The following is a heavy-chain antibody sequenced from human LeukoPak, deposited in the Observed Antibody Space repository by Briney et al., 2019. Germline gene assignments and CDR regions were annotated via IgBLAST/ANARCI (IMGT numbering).Heavy chain of an antibody. CDR1: GGSISDYY. V-gene: IGHV4-59*01. CDR2: IYYSGST. D-gene: IGHD3-3*01. Sequence: PSETLSLTSTVSGGSISDYYWNWIPQPPGKGLEWIGYIYYSGSTAYNHSLKSRVTMSVDTAKNQFSLRVRSVTAADTAVYYCARGDFCSKSNCYLRPMDVWGKGTTVTVSS. J-gene: IGHJ6*03. CDR3: ARGDFCSKSNCYLRPMDV.